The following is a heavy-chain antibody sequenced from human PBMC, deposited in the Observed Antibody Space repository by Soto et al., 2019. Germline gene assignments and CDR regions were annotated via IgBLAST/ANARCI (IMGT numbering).Heavy chain of an antibody. CDR2: ISPYKGNT. D-gene: IGHD1-1*01. V-gene: IGHV1-18*01. J-gene: IGHJ4*01. CDR1: GYTFSSIG. Sequence: AAVKVSCKASGYTFSSIGISWVRQAPGQGLEWMGWISPYKGNTHYAQGLQGRVTMTTDTSTSTAYMELSSLTAEDTAVYYCARDKDTSSWTGFDFWGHGTLVTVSS. CDR3: ARDKDTSSWTGFDF.